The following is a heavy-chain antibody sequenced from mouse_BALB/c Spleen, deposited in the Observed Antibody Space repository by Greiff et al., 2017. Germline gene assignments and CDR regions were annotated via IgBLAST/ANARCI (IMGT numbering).Heavy chain of an antibody. V-gene: IGHV5-6-5*01. CDR3: ARDYRYDEGPYFDY. D-gene: IGHD2-14*01. Sequence: EVQGVESGGGLVKPGGSLKLSCAASGFTFSSYAMSWVRQTPEKRLEWVASISSGGSTYYPDSVKGRFTISRDNARNILYLQMSSLRSEDTAMYYCARDYRYDEGPYFDYWGQGTTLTVSS. CDR1: GFTFSSYA. J-gene: IGHJ2*01. CDR2: ISSGGST.